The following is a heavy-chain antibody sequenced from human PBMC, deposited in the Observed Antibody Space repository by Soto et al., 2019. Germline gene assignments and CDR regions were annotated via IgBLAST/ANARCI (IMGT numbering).Heavy chain of an antibody. Sequence: GGSLRLSCAASGFTFSSYAMSWVRQAPGKGLKWVSAISGSGGSTYYADSVKGRFTISRDNSKNTLYLQMNSLRAEDTAVYYCAKDPAEYYYDSSGYYFDYWGQGTLVTVSS. CDR3: AKDPAEYYYDSSGYYFDY. V-gene: IGHV3-23*01. D-gene: IGHD3-22*01. CDR1: GFTFSSYA. CDR2: ISGSGGST. J-gene: IGHJ4*02.